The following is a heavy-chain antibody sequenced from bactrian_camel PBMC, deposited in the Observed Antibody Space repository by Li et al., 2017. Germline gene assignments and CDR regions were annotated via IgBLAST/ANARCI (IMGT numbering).Heavy chain of an antibody. CDR2: IGDYDRT. Sequence: HVQLVESGGGSVQSGGSLRLSCVASGHIGSRHCMAWFRQAPGSERAAVAVIGDYDRTHYADSVKGRFTISKDNTKTTLLLQMNSLKPEDTAMYYCAASSGAASSGVGTWYACDRGRAQFGYWGQGTQVTVS. J-gene: IGHJ6*01. CDR3: AASSGAASSGVGTWYACDRGRAQFGY. V-gene: IGHV3S53*01. D-gene: IGHD6*01. CDR1: GHIGSRHC.